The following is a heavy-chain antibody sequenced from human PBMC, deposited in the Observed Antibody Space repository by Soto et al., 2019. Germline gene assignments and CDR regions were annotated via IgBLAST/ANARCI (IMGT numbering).Heavy chain of an antibody. V-gene: IGHV1-2*02. J-gene: IGHJ6*02. Sequence: QVQLVQSGAEVKKPGASVKVSCKASGYTFTGYYMHWVRQAPGQGLEWMGWINPNSGGTNYAQKFQGRVTMTRDTSISTAYMELSRLRSDDTAVYYCARSPRVVPAAILPYYYYGMDVWGQGTTVTVSS. CDR1: GYTFTGYY. CDR2: INPNSGGT. D-gene: IGHD2-2*02. CDR3: ARSPRVVPAAILPYYYYGMDV.